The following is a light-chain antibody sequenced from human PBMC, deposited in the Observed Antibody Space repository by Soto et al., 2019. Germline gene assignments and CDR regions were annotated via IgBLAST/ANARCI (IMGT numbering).Light chain of an antibody. J-gene: IGKJ4*01. V-gene: IGKV1-5*03. CDR1: QSISTS. CDR3: QQYNSYSPLT. CDR2: KAS. Sequence: DIQLTQSTTFLSSSVGDRVTINCRSSQSISTSLAWYQQKPGKAPNLLIYKASSLESGVPSRFSGSGSGTEFALTISSLQPDDFATYYCQQYNSYSPLTVGGGTKVDIK.